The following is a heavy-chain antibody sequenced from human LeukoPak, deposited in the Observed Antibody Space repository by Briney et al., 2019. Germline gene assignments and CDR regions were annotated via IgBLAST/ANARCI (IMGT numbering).Heavy chain of an antibody. J-gene: IGHJ4*02. CDR3: ARDGDYYDSSGYLPGDY. CDR1: GYTFTGYY. V-gene: IGHV1-2*02. CDR2: INPNSGGT. Sequence: ASVKVSCKASGYTFTGYYMHWVRQAPGQGLEWMGWINPNSGGTNYAQKFQGRVTMTRDTSISTAYMELSRLGSDDTAVYYCARDGDYYDSSGYLPGDYWGQGTLVTVSS. D-gene: IGHD3-22*01.